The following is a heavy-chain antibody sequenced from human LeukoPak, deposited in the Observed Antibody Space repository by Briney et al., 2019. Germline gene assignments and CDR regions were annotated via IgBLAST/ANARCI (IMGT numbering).Heavy chain of an antibody. CDR3: ARDRLGGDLTGESLY. J-gene: IGHJ4*02. V-gene: IGHV1-18*01. Sequence: ASVKVSCKASGYPFDNFGLTWVRQAPGQGLEWMGWISAYNGNTHYAQKFRGRLTMTTDTSTTTAYLELRSLKSDDTAGYYCARDRLGGDLTGESLYWGQGTLVTVSS. CDR1: GYPFDNFG. CDR2: ISAYNGNT. D-gene: IGHD4-17*01.